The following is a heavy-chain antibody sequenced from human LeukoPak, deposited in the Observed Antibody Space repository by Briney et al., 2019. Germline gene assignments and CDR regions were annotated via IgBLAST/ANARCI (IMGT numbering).Heavy chain of an antibody. CDR3: ARKNIVVVVAATGWFDL. CDR2: INHSGST. CDR1: GGSFSGYY. J-gene: IGHJ5*02. V-gene: IGHV4-34*01. Sequence: SETLSLTCAVYGGSFSGYYWSWIRQPPGKGLEWIGEINHSGSTNYNPSLKSRVTISVDTSKNQFSLKLSSVTAADTAVYYCARKNIVVVVAATGWFDLWGQGTLVTVSS. D-gene: IGHD2-15*01.